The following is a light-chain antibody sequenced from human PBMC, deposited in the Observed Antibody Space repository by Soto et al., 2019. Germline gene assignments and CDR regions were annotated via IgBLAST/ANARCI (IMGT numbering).Light chain of an antibody. CDR1: QSVSSN. CDR3: QEYHYWPLSIT. V-gene: IGKV3-15*01. CDR2: GAS. Sequence: EIVMTQSPSPLSVSPGERATLSCRASQSVSSNLAWYQQKPGQAPRLLIYGASARATGIPARFSGSGSGTEFTLTINSLQSEDFAVYLCQEYHYWPLSITFCQGTRLEIK. J-gene: IGKJ5*01.